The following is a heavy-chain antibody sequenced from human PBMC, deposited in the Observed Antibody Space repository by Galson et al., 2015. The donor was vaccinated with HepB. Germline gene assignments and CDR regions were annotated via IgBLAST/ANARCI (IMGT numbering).Heavy chain of an antibody. Sequence: ETLSLTCAVYGGSFSAFYWSWIRQSPGKGLEWIGEVNHPRGTNYNPSLKSRVTISIDRSKNQFSLKLSSVTAADTAIYYCARRSGYCSTTYCYKFFDYWGQGALVTVSS. CDR1: GGSFSAFY. V-gene: IGHV4-34*01. CDR3: ARRSGYCSTTYCYKFFDY. D-gene: IGHD2-2*01. CDR2: VNHPRGT. J-gene: IGHJ4*02.